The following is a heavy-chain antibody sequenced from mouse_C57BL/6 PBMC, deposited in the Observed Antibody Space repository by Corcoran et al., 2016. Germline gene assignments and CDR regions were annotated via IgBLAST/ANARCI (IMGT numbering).Heavy chain of an antibody. CDR2: INPNNGGT. V-gene: IGHV1-18*01. D-gene: IGHD1-1*01. CDR1: GYTFTDYN. Sequence: EVQLQQSGPELVKPGASVKITCKASGYTFTDYNMDWVKQSHGKSLEWIGDINPNNGGTIYNQKFKGKATLTVDKSSSTAYMELRSLTSEDTAVYDCARNYYGPYYYAMDYWGQGTSVTVSS. J-gene: IGHJ4*01. CDR3: ARNYYGPYYYAMDY.